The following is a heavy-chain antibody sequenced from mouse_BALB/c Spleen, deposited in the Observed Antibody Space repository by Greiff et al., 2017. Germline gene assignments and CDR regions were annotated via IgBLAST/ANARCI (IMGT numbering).Heavy chain of an antibody. CDR1: GFTFSSFG. Sequence: DVQLVESGGGLVQPGGSRKLSCAASGFTFSSFGMHWVRQAPEKGLEWVAYISSGSSTIYYADTVKGRFTISRDNPKNTLFLQMTSLRSEDTAMYYCARSTMITIFDYWGQGTTLTVSS. V-gene: IGHV5-17*02. D-gene: IGHD2-4*01. J-gene: IGHJ2*01. CDR3: ARSTMITIFDY. CDR2: ISSGSSTI.